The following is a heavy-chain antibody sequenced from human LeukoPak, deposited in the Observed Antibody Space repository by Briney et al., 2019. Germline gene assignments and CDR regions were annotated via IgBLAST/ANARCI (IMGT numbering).Heavy chain of an antibody. Sequence: ASVKVSCKASGYTFTSYDINWVRQATGQGLEWMGWMNPNSGNTGYAQKFQGRVTMTRNTSISTAYMELSSLRSEDTAVYYCARGPYDYVWGSYRYYYYMDVWGKGTTVTISS. CDR3: ARGPYDYVWGSYRYYYYMDV. CDR1: GYTFTSYD. V-gene: IGHV1-8*01. CDR2: MNPNSGNT. J-gene: IGHJ6*03. D-gene: IGHD3-16*02.